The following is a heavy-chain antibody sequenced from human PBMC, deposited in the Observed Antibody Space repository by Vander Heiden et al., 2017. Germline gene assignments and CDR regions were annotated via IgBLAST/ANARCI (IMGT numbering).Heavy chain of an antibody. V-gene: IGHV3-7*01. CDR2: IKEDGSEK. J-gene: IGHJ4*02. CDR3: ARSGYAYSGY. CDR1: GFTFSRYW. Sequence: EAQLVESGGGLVQSGGSLRLSCAASGFTFSRYWMSWVRQGPGKGLECVATIKEDGSEKYYVDSVKGRFTISRDNAKNSLYLQMNSLRAEDTAVYYCARSGYAYSGYWGQGTLISVSS. D-gene: IGHD2-15*01.